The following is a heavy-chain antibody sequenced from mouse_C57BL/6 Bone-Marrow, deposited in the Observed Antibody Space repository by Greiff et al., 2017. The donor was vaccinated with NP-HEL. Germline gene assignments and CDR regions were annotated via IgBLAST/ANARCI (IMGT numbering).Heavy chain of an antibody. V-gene: IGHV5-6*01. J-gene: IGHJ4*01. Sequence: EVKLVESGGDLVKPGGSLKLSCAASGFTFSSYGMSWVRQTPDKRLEWVATISSGGSYTYYPASVTGRFTISRDNAKNTLYLQMSSLKSEDTAMYYCARQGSPLYAIDYWGQGTSVTVSS. CDR1: GFTFSSYG. CDR3: ARQGSPLYAIDY. CDR2: ISSGGSYT.